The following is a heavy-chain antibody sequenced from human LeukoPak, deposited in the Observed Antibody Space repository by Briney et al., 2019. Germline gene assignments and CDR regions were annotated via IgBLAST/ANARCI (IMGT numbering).Heavy chain of an antibody. CDR3: ARGHMWYCSSTTCPLDC. J-gene: IGHJ4*02. CDR2: TYYRSKWYN. CDR1: GDSVSSNSAA. V-gene: IGHV6-1*01. Sequence: SQTLSLTCAISGDSVSSNSAAWNWIRQSPSRGLEWLGRTYYRSKWYNDYAVSVKSRITINPDTSKNQFSLKLTSVTAADTAVYYCARGHMWYCSSTTCPLDCWGQGTLVTVSS. D-gene: IGHD2-2*01.